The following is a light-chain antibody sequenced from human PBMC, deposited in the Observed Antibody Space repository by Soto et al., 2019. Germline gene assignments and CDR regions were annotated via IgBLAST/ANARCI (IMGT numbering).Light chain of an antibody. V-gene: IGLV2-23*01. CDR2: DGN. CDR3: CYYVGSSAAV. J-gene: IGLJ7*01. CDR1: SIDVGSYYL. Sequence: QSALTQPASVSGSPGQSITISCTGTSIDVGSYYLVSWYQQHPGKAPKLMIYDGNKRPSGVSDRFSGSKSSKTAPLTTSGHQAEDDAYYYCCYYVGSSAAVFGGGTQLTVL.